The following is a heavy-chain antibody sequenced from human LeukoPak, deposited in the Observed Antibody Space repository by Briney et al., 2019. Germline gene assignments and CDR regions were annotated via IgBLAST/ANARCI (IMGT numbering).Heavy chain of an antibody. Sequence: GASVKVSCKASGYTFTGYYMHWVRQAPGQGLEWMGWINPNSGGTNYAQKFQGRVTMTRDTSISTAYMELSRLRSDDTAVYYCARSLYYYDSSGYYPRAFDIWGQGTMVTVSS. CDR3: ARSLYYYDSSGYYPRAFDI. V-gene: IGHV1-2*02. D-gene: IGHD3-22*01. CDR1: GYTFTGYY. J-gene: IGHJ3*02. CDR2: INPNSGGT.